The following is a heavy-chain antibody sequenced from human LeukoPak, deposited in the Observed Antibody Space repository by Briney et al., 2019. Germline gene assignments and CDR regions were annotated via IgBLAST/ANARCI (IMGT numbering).Heavy chain of an antibody. J-gene: IGHJ3*02. CDR1: GFTFSSYA. CDR3: AKGMAGQWLVKFAFDI. Sequence: PGGSLRLSCAASGFTFSSYAMSWVRQAPGKGLKWVSGISWNSGSIGYADSVKGRFTISRDNAKNSLYLQMNSLRAEDTALYYCAKGMAGQWLVKFAFDIWGQGTMVTVSS. D-gene: IGHD6-19*01. CDR2: ISWNSGSI. V-gene: IGHV3-9*01.